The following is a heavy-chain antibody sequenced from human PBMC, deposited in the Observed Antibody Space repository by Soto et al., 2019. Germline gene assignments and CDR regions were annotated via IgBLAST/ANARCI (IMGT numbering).Heavy chain of an antibody. V-gene: IGHV3-74*01. Sequence: EVQLVESGGGLAQPGGSLRLSCAASGFSFSDYYIHWVRQGPGKGLRWVSCISGDGSRTYYADSVKGRFTISRDNAKNTLYLQMNSLRDDDTAIYYGLRDFFTMPGIKWCQGSLVSVAS. CDR1: GFSFSDYY. CDR3: LRDFFTMPGIK. J-gene: IGHJ4*02. D-gene: IGHD1-20*01. CDR2: ISGDGSRT.